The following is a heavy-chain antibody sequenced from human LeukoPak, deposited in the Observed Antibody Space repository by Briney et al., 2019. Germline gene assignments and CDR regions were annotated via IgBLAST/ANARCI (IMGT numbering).Heavy chain of an antibody. D-gene: IGHD5-18*01. Sequence: SVKVSCKASGGTFSSYAISWVRQAPGQGLEWMGRIIPILGIANYAQKFQGRVTITADKSTSTAYMELSSLRSEDTAVYYCARDQDADTAMVMLYIWGQGTMVTLSS. CDR2: IIPILGIA. CDR3: ARDQDADTAMVMLYI. CDR1: GGTFSSYA. J-gene: IGHJ3*02. V-gene: IGHV1-69*04.